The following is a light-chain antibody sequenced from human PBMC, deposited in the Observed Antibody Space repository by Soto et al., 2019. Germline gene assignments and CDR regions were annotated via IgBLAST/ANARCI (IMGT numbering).Light chain of an antibody. CDR1: QSLSSF. CDR2: AAS. CDR3: QQSYSSPPT. V-gene: IGKV1-39*01. J-gene: IGKJ1*01. Sequence: DRQMTQSPSSRSASVGEGVTIACGASQSLSSFLNWYQQKPGKAPKLLIFAASSLQSGVPSRFSGSRSGPDFTLTISSLQPEDFATYYCQQSYSSPPTFGQGTKVDIK.